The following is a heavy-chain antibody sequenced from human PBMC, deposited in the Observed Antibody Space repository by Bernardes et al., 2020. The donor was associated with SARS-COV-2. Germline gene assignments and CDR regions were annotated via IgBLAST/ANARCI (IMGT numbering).Heavy chain of an antibody. D-gene: IGHD6-19*01. CDR1: GYTFTSYG. CDR3: ARVVVAGTYYYYGMDV. J-gene: IGHJ6*02. Sequence: ASVKVSCKASGYTFTSYGISWVRQAPGQGLEWMGWISAYNGNTNYAQKLQGRVTMTTDTSTSTAYMELRSLRSDDTAVYYCARVVVAGTYYYYGMDVWGQGTTVTVSS. V-gene: IGHV1-18*01. CDR2: ISAYNGNT.